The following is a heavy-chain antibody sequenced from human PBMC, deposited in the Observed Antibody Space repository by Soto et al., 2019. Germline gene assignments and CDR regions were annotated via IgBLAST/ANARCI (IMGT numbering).Heavy chain of an antibody. CDR1: GGSISSSSYY. D-gene: IGHD6-19*01. Sequence: PSETLSLTCTVSGGSISSSSYYWGWIRQPPGKGLEWIGSIYYSGSTYHNPSLKSRVTISVDTSKNQFSLKLSSVTAADTAVYYCARRSGWYYFDYWGQGTLVTVS. V-gene: IGHV4-39*01. CDR3: ARRSGWYYFDY. CDR2: IYYSGST. J-gene: IGHJ4*02.